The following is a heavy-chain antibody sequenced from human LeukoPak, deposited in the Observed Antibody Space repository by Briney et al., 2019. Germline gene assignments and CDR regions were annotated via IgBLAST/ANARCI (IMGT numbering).Heavy chain of an antibody. CDR1: GGSISSYSYY. J-gene: IGHJ4*02. D-gene: IGHD3-3*01. CDR3: ARHLNGITIFGVVFDY. Sequence: SETLSLTCTVSGGSISSYSYYWGWVRQPPGKGLEWIGTISYSGSTYYNPSLKSRLTISVDTSKNQFSLKVSPVTAADTAVYYCARHLNGITIFGVVFDYWGQGTLVTVSS. V-gene: IGHV4-39*01. CDR2: ISYSGST.